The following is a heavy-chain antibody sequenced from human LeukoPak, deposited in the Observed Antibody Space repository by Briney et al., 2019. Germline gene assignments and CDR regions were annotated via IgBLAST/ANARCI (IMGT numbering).Heavy chain of an antibody. J-gene: IGHJ4*02. CDR2: ISGSGGST. CDR3: AKDGSNYDILTG. CDR1: GFTFSSYA. Sequence: GGSLRLSCAASGFTFSSYAMSWVRQAPGKGLEWVSAISGSGGSTYYADSVKGRFTISRDDSKNTLYLQMNSLRAEDTAVYYCAKDGSNYDILTGWGQGTLVTVSS. V-gene: IGHV3-23*01. D-gene: IGHD3-9*01.